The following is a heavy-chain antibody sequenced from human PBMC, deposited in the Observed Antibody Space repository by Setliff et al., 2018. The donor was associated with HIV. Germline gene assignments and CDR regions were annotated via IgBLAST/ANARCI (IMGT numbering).Heavy chain of an antibody. V-gene: IGHV4-59*05. Sequence: PSETLSLTCSVSGGSISDYYWSWIRQPPGKGLEWIASIRSSGDTYYNPSLQSRVIISVDTSNNQISLKLTSVTAADTAVYYCTIPASSLAPNWGRGTQVTVSS. CDR1: GGSISDYY. J-gene: IGHJ4*02. CDR2: IRSSGDT. CDR3: TIPASSLAPN.